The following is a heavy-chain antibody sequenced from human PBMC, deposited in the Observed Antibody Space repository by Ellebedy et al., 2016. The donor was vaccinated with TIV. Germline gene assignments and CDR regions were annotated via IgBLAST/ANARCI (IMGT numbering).Heavy chain of an antibody. CDR3: ARTVQLAFYMNV. CDR1: GGSLNDYN. D-gene: IGHD1-1*01. Sequence: MPSETLSLTCTVSGGSLNDYNWSWIRQSPRKGLEWSGSIHHTGTTTYNPSLKSRFTISVATSKNNFSLTLSSVTAADAAVYYCARTVQLAFYMNVWGTGITVTVPS. CDR2: IHHTGTT. J-gene: IGHJ6*03. V-gene: IGHV4-59*08.